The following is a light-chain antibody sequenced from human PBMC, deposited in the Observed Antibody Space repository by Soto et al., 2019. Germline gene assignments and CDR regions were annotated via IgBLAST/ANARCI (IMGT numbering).Light chain of an antibody. CDR1: SPNIGAGFD. V-gene: IGLV1-40*01. J-gene: IGLJ1*01. CDR2: GNN. CDR3: QSYDSSLSGYV. Sequence: QSVLTQPPSVSGAPGQRVTISCTGSSPNIGAGFDVHWYQQLPGTAPKLVIYGNNNRPSGVPDRFSGSKSGTSASLASTGLQAEDEADYYCQSYDSSLSGYVFGTGTKLTVL.